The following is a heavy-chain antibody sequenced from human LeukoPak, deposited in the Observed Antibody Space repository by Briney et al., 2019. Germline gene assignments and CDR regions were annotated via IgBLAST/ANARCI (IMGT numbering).Heavy chain of an antibody. CDR1: GFTFSSYG. J-gene: IGHJ1*01. D-gene: IGHD2-2*01. Sequence: GGSLRLSCAASGFTFSSYGMHWVRQAPGKGLEWVAVISYDGSNKYYADSVKGRFTISRDNSKNTLYLQMNSLRAEDTAVYYCAKDGRCSSTSCYAPWPLLPQHWGQGTLVTVSS. CDR3: AKDGRCSSTSCYAPWPLLPQH. CDR2: ISYDGSNK. V-gene: IGHV3-30*18.